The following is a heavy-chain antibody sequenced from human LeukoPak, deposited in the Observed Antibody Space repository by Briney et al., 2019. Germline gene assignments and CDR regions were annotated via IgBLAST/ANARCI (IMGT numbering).Heavy chain of an antibody. D-gene: IGHD5-18*01. CDR3: AREHSYGYSPRFDY. V-gene: IGHV4-34*01. J-gene: IGHJ4*02. CDR1: GGSFSGYY. Sequence: SETLSLTCAVYGGSFSGYYWSWIRQPPGKGLEWIGEINHSGSTNYDPSLKSRVTISVDTSKNQFSLKLSSVTAADTAVYYCAREHSYGYSPRFDYWGQGTLVTVSS. CDR2: INHSGST.